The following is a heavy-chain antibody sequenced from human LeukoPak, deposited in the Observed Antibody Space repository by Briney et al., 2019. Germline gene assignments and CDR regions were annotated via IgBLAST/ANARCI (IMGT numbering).Heavy chain of an antibody. D-gene: IGHD3-22*01. V-gene: IGHV4-59*01. J-gene: IGHJ4*02. CDR1: GGSFSGYY. Sequence: SETLSLTCAVYGGSFSGYYWSWIRQPPGKGLEWIGYIYYSGSTNYNPSLKSRVTISVDTSKNQFSLKLSSVTAADTAVYYCARDGYYYDSSGYYLDYWGQGTLVTVSS. CDR3: ARDGYYYDSSGYYLDY. CDR2: IYYSGST.